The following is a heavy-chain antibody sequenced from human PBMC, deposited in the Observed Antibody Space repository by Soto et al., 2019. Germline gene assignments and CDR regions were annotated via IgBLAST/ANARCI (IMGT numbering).Heavy chain of an antibody. D-gene: IGHD3-10*01. CDR1: GGSFRGYY. V-gene: IGHV4-34*01. CDR3: ARLWSSNEGSS. CDR2: INHSGGT. Sequence: QVRLQQWGAGLLKPSETLALTCAVHGGSFRGYYWSWIRQPPGKGLEWIGEINHSGGTNYNPSLKSRVSISEDASKNQFSLQLTSVTAADTAVYYCARLWSSNEGSSWGQGTLVAVSS. J-gene: IGHJ4*02.